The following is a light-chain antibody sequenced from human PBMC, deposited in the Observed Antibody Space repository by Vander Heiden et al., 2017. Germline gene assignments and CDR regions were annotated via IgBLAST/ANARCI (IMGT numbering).Light chain of an antibody. CDR2: GNS. J-gene: IGLJ1*01. CDR1: SANIGAGYD. V-gene: IGLV1-40*01. CDR3: QSYDSSLSGYV. Sequence: QSVLTQPPSVSGAPGRRVAIACTGSSANIGAGYDVHWYQQLPGTAPKLLICGNSNRPSGVPDRFSGSKSGTSASLAITGLQAEDEADYYCQSYDSSLSGYVFGTGTKVTVL.